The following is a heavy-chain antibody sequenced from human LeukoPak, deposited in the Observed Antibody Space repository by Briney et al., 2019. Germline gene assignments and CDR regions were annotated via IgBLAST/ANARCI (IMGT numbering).Heavy chain of an antibody. CDR1: GVTFSSYA. Sequence: GASVKVSCTASGVTFSSYAMSWVRQAPGQGLEWMGGIIPMFKTPKYVQKFQDRLTITADDSTRTAYMELNSLRSDDTAVYYCARDGGGRVDYWGQGTLITVSS. D-gene: IGHD3-16*01. CDR3: ARDGGGRVDY. J-gene: IGHJ4*02. CDR2: IIPMFKTP. V-gene: IGHV1-69*13.